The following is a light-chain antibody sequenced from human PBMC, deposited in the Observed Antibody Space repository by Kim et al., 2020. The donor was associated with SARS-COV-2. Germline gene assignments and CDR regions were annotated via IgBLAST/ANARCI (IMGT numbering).Light chain of an antibody. V-gene: IGLV1-44*01. Sequence: GQRVAISCSGSSTNIRRNIVNWYQHLPGTAPKLLIYSNNQRPSGVPDRFSGSKSGTSASLAISGLQSEDEADYDCATWDASLNGVVFGGGTQLTVL. CDR1: STNIRRNI. J-gene: IGLJ2*01. CDR2: SNN. CDR3: ATWDASLNGVV.